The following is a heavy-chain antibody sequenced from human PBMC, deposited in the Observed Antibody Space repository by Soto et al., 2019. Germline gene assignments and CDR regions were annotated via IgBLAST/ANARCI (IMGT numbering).Heavy chain of an antibody. V-gene: IGHV1-46*01. J-gene: IGHJ4*02. CDR1: GYTFTNYY. Sequence: GASVKVSCKASGYTFTNYYMHWVRQAPGQGLEWMGIINPSVGTTSYAPKFQGRVTMTRDTSTSTVYMELSSLRSEDTAVYYCARRTYSYGNDDSGQGTLVTVSS. CDR3: ARRTYSYGNDD. D-gene: IGHD5-18*01. CDR2: INPSVGTT.